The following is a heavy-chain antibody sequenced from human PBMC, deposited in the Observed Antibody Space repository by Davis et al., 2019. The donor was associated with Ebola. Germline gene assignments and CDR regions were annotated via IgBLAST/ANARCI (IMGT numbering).Heavy chain of an antibody. V-gene: IGHV3-30-3*01. CDR1: EFSFSSYA. D-gene: IGHD2-2*01. Sequence: GESLNISCAASEFSFSSYAMHWVRQAPGKGLGGVAVISYDGSNKYYADSVKGRFTISRDNSKNTLYLQMNSLRTEDTAVYYCAREGWSSTSFDYWGQGTLVTVSS. CDR3: AREGWSSTSFDY. CDR2: ISYDGSNK. J-gene: IGHJ4*02.